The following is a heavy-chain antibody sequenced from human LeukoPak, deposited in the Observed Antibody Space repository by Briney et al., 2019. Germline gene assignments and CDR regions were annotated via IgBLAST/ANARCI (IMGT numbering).Heavy chain of an antibody. D-gene: IGHD6-19*01. CDR2: ISGSGGST. CDR3: AREQWLVALNYFDY. Sequence: GGSLRLSCAASGFTFSDYGMTWVRQAPGRGLEWVSGISGSGGSTYYADSVKGRFTISRDNSMNTLYLQMNSLRAEDTAVYYCAREQWLVALNYFDYWGQGTLVTVSS. J-gene: IGHJ4*02. V-gene: IGHV3-23*01. CDR1: GFTFSDYG.